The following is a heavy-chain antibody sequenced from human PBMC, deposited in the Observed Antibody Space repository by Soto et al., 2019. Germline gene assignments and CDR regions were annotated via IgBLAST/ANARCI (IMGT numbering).Heavy chain of an antibody. D-gene: IGHD2-15*01. J-gene: IGHJ5*02. CDR2: IYHSGST. CDR3: ARELGYCSGGSCYIWFDP. V-gene: IGHV4-30-2*01. CDR1: GGSISSGGYS. Sequence: PSETLSLTCAVSGGSISSGGYSWSWIRQPPGKGLEWIGYIYHSGSTYYNPSLKSRVTISVDRSKNQFSLKLSSVTAADTAVYYCARELGYCSGGSCYIWFDPWGQGTLVTVSP.